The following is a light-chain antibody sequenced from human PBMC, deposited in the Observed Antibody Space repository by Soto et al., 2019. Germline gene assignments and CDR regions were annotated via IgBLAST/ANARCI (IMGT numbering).Light chain of an antibody. V-gene: IGKV3-20*01. CDR1: QTVSSAY. CDR3: QQYDSFPLIA. CDR2: GTS. J-gene: IGKJ5*01. Sequence: IVLTQSPCTLSLSPGERATLSCRASQTVSSAYLGWYQQKPGQAPRLLIYGTSSRATGIPDRFSGSGSGTDFTLTISRLEPEDFAVYYCQQYDSFPLIAFGQGTRLEIK.